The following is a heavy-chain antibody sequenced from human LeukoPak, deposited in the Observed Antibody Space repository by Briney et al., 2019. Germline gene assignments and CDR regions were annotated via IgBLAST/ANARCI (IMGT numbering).Heavy chain of an antibody. CDR1: GFTFSTYW. Sequence: GGSLRLSCAASGFTFSTYWMHWVRQAPGKGLVWVSRMNSDGSSTTYADSVKGRFTISRDNAKNTLYLQMNSLRVEDTAVYYCARASTTVPNLLDHWGRGTLVTVSS. CDR2: MNSDGSST. V-gene: IGHV3-74*01. J-gene: IGHJ4*02. D-gene: IGHD4-17*01. CDR3: ARASTTVPNLLDH.